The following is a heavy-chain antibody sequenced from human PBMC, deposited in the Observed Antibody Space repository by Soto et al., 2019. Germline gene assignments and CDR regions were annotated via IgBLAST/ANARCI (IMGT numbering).Heavy chain of an antibody. Sequence: PGESLKISCKGSGYSFTSYWIGWVRQMPGKGLEWMGIIYPGDSDTRYSPSFQGQVTISADKSISTAYLQWSSLKASDTAMYYCARQTVDFWSGYYPCYMDVWGKGTTVTVSS. D-gene: IGHD3-3*01. V-gene: IGHV5-51*01. J-gene: IGHJ6*03. CDR1: GYSFTSYW. CDR2: IYPGDSDT. CDR3: ARQTVDFWSGYYPCYMDV.